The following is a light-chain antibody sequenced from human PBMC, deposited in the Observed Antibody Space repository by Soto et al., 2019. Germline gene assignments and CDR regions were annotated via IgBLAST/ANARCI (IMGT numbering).Light chain of an antibody. J-gene: IGLJ3*02. CDR2: LNSDGSH. CDR3: QTWGTGIWV. CDR1: SGHSSYA. V-gene: IGLV4-69*01. Sequence: QAVLTQSPSASASLGASVKLTCNLSSGHSSYAIAWHQQQPDKGPRYLMKLNSDGSHTKGDGIPHRFSGSSSGAERYLTISSLQSEDEADDYCQTWGTGIWVVCGGTKLTVL.